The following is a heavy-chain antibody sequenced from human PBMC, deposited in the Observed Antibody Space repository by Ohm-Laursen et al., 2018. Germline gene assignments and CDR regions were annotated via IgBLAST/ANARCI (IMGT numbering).Heavy chain of an antibody. J-gene: IGHJ3*02. CDR2: IYYSGNT. CDR1: GGSISSSY. CDR3: ARRFNDAFDI. Sequence: GTLSLTCTVSGGSISSSYWSWIRQPPGKGLEWIGYIYYSGNTNSNPSLKSRVTISVDTSKTQFSLKLNSLTAADTAVYYCARRFNDAFDIWGQGTMVTVSS. V-gene: IGHV4-59*08.